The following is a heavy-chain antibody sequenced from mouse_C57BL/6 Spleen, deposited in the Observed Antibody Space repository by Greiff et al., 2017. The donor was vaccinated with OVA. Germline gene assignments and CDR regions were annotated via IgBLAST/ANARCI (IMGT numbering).Heavy chain of an antibody. V-gene: IGHV1-20*01. CDR3: ARGRVTTPYYFDY. CDR2: INPYNGDT. CDR1: GYSFTGYF. D-gene: IGHD2-5*01. Sequence: EVKLLESGPELVKPGDSVKISCKASGYSFTGYFMNWVMQSHGKSLEWIGRINPYNGDTFYNQKFKGKATLTVDKSSSTAHMELRSLTSEDSAVYYCARGRVTTPYYFDYWGQGTTLTVSS. J-gene: IGHJ2*01.